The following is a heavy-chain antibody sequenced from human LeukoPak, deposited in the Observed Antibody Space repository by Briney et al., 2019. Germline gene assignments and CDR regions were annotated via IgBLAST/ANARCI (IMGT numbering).Heavy chain of an antibody. CDR1: GYSFTSYW. CDR3: ASWQVALAGDQPHDAFDI. Sequence: GESLKISCKGSGYSFTSYWIGWVRQLPGKGLEWMGIIYPGDSDTRYSPSFQGQVTISADKSISTAYLQWSSLKASDTAMYYCASWQVALAGDQPHDAFDIWGQGTMVTVSS. CDR2: IYPGDSDT. V-gene: IGHV5-51*01. J-gene: IGHJ3*02. D-gene: IGHD7-27*01.